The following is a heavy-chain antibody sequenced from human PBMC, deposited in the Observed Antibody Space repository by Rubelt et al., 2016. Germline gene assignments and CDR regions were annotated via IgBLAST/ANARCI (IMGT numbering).Heavy chain of an antibody. CDR1: GFTVSSNY. J-gene: IGHJ3*02. CDR2: IYSGGST. D-gene: IGHD3-10*01. Sequence: VQLVASGGGVVQPGGSLRLSCAASGFTVSSNYMSWVRQAPGKGLEWVSVIYSGGSTYYADSGKCRFTISREKSKNTLYLEMNSLRAEDTAVYYCARGFGKSRGAFDIWGQGTMVTVSS. V-gene: IGHV3-66*01. CDR3: ARGFGKSRGAFDI.